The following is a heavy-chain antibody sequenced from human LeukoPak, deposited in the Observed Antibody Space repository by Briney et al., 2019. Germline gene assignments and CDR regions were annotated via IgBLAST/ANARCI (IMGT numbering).Heavy chain of an antibody. CDR3: ARDIPGSQDAFDL. J-gene: IGHJ3*01. V-gene: IGHV6-1*01. CDR1: GDSVSSNNVA. D-gene: IGHD1-20*01. CDR2: TYYRSKWYN. Sequence: SQTLSLTCVISGDSVSSNNVAWNWLRQSPSRGLEWLGRTYYRSKWYNDYAVSMKGRLTINPDTSKNQFSLQLKSVTPEDTAMYYCARDIPGSQDAFDLWGQGTMVIVSS.